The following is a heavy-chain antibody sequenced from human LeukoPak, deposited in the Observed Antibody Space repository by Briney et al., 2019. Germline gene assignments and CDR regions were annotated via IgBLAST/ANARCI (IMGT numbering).Heavy chain of an antibody. J-gene: IGHJ4*02. CDR1: GFTVSNNY. CDR2: IYSGGST. V-gene: IGHV3-53*01. CDR3: AKDHVGIAMIAMVLDS. Sequence: PGGSLRLSCAASGFTVSNNYMSWVRQAPGKGLEWVSVIYSGGSTYYADSVKGRFTISRDNSKNTLYLQMNSLRAEDTAVYYCAKDHVGIAMIAMVLDSWGQGTLVTVSS. D-gene: IGHD5-18*01.